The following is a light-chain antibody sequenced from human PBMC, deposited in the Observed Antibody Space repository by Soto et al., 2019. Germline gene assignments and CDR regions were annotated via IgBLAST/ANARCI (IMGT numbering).Light chain of an antibody. CDR3: ETWDSNTRV. CDR2: LESSGSY. Sequence: QPVLTRSSSASASLGSSVKLTCTLSSGHSSYIIAWHQQQPGKAPRYLMKLESSGSYNKGSGVPDRFSGSSSGADRYLTISNLQFEDEADYYCETWDSNTRVFGGGTKLTVL. CDR1: SGHSSYI. J-gene: IGLJ3*02. V-gene: IGLV4-60*02.